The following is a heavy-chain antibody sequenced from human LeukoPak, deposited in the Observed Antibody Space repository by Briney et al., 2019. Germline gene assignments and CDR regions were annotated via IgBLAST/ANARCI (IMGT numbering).Heavy chain of an antibody. J-gene: IGHJ4*02. V-gene: IGHV3-23*01. CDR3: AKIGVRTTVLTPGTVW. D-gene: IGHD4-23*01. CDR2: ISNRGSRT. CDR1: GFTFSCSR. Sequence: PGGSLRHSRSVSGFTFSCSRMTWAPQARGRGLECVSAISNRGSRTHYVPSVKGRFTISRDNYKIPLYLQLSSRRPGDMLVYYCAKIGVRTTVLTPGTVWWGQGTLVTVSS.